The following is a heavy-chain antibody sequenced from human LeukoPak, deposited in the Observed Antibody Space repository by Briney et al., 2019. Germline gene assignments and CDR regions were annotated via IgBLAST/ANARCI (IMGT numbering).Heavy chain of an antibody. Sequence: GGSLRLAWAPSGLTFGIYSMKWVRPAPGGGREWVSYISISSNYIYYADSLKGRFNISRDHAKNSLSLQMNSLRAEDTAVYYCARYYEFWGASYGNYYMDVWGKGTTVTVSS. J-gene: IGHJ6*03. CDR3: ARYYEFWGASYGNYYMDV. V-gene: IGHV3-21*03. CDR2: ISISSNYI. CDR1: GLTFGIYS. D-gene: IGHD3-3*01.